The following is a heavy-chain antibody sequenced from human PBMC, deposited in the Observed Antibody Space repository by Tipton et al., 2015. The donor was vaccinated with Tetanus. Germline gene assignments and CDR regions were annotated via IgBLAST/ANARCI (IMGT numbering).Heavy chain of an antibody. CDR3: ARHSLRAFAAWVDP. V-gene: IGHV5-51*01. J-gene: IGHJ5*02. CDR1: GYDFSTYW. D-gene: IGHD3-10*01. CDR2: IFPSGSDP. Sequence: VQLVQSGAEVKKPGESLKISCKASGYDFSTYWIGWVRQMPGKGPEWMGMIFPSGSDPKYSPSFQGQVTMSVDKSISTAYLQLNNLKASDTATYYCARHSLRAFAAWVDPWGQGTLVTVSS.